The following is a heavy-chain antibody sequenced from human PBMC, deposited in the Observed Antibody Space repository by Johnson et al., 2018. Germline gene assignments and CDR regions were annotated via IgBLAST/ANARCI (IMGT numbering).Heavy chain of an antibody. J-gene: IGHJ6*03. CDR1: GGSISSYY. V-gene: IGHV4-59*01. CDR3: AREKRLPLVYYHYLDV. CDR2: IYYSGST. D-gene: IGHD5-12*01. Sequence: QVQLQESGPGLVKPSETLSLTCTVAGGSISSYYWSWIRQPPGKGLEWIGYIYYSGSTNYNPSLKSRVTISVDTSKNPLYLQMNSLRAEDTAVYYCAREKRLPLVYYHYLDVWGKGTTVTVSS.